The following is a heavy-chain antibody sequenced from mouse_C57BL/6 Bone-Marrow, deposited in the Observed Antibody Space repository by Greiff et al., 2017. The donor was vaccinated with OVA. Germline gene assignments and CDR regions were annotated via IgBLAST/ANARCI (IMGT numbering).Heavy chain of an antibody. D-gene: IGHD2-5*01. CDR3: ARIGSNRFYYFDY. V-gene: IGHV1-85*01. Sequence: LVESGPELVKPGASVKLSCKASGYTFTSYDINWVKQRPGQGLEWIGWIYPRDGSTKYNEKFKGKATLTVDTSSSTAYMELHSLTSEDSAVYFCARIGSNRFYYFDYWGQGTTLTVSS. CDR2: IYPRDGST. CDR1: GYTFTSYD. J-gene: IGHJ2*01.